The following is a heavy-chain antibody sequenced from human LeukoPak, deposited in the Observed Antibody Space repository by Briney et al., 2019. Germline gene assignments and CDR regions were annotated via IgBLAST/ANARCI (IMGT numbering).Heavy chain of an antibody. D-gene: IGHD1/OR15-1a*01. V-gene: IGHV3-21*01. CDR2: ISSSSSYI. CDR3: ARANNLYYPVDY. Sequence: GGSLRLSCAASGFTFSSYWMSWVRQAPGKGLEWVSSISSSSSYIYYADSVKGRFTISRDNAKNSLYLQMNSLRAEDTAVYYCARANNLYYPVDYWGQGTLVTVSS. CDR1: GFTFSSYW. J-gene: IGHJ4*02.